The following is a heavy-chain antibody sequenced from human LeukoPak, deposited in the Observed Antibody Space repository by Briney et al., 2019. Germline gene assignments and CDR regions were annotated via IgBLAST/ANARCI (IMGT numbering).Heavy chain of an antibody. D-gene: IGHD6-13*01. J-gene: IGHJ4*02. Sequence: WASVKVSCKASGYTFTGYHIHWVRQAPGQGLEWMGRINPYSGDTNFAQKFQGRVTMTRDTSITTAYMDLSSLTPDDTAVYFCARDQGSLTRSWYTGYWGQGTQVTVSS. CDR3: ARDQGSLTRSWYTGY. CDR1: GYTFTGYH. V-gene: IGHV1-2*06. CDR2: INPYSGDT.